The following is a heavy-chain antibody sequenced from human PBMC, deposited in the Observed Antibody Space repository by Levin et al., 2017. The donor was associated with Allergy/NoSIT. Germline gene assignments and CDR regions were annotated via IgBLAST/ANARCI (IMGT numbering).Heavy chain of an antibody. Sequence: GGSLRLSCAASGFTFSDYYMSWIRQAPGKGLEWVSYISSSSSYTNYADSVKGRFTISRDNAKNSLYLQMNSLRAEDTAVYYCARDLGTYGDYSEDSGAFDIWGQGTMVTVSS. CDR3: ARDLGTYGDYSEDSGAFDI. CDR1: GFTFSDYY. V-gene: IGHV3-11*05. D-gene: IGHD4-17*01. CDR2: ISSSSSYT. J-gene: IGHJ3*02.